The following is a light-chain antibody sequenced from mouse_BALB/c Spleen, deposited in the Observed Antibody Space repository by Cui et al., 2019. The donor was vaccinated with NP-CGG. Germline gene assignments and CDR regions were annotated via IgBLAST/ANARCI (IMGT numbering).Light chain of an antibody. V-gene: IGLV1*01. CDR3: ALWYSNHWV. J-gene: IGLJ1*01. Sequence: QAVVTPAPAPTTSPGETVTFTCRSSTGAVTTNNYANWVQEKPDHLFTGLIGGTNNRAPGVPARFSGSLIGDKAALTITGAQTEDEAIYFCALWYSNHWVFGGGTKLTVL. CDR2: GTN. CDR1: TGAVTTNNY.